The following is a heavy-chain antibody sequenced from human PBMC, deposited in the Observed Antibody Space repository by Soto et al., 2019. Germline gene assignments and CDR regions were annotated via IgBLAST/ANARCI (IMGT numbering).Heavy chain of an antibody. Sequence: GASVQVSCKASGYTFTSYAMHWVRQAPGQRLEWMGWINAGNGNTKYSQKFQGRVTITRDTSASTAYMELSSLRSEDTAVYYCASALTWYSSGRHFDYWGQGTLVTVSS. CDR3: ASALTWYSSGRHFDY. D-gene: IGHD6-19*01. J-gene: IGHJ4*02. CDR1: GYTFTSYA. CDR2: INAGNGNT. V-gene: IGHV1-3*01.